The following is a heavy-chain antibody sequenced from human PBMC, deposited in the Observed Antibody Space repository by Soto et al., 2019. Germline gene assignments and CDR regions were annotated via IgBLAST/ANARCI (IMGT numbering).Heavy chain of an antibody. CDR3: AREGSSRNDAFDI. CDR2: IYYSGST. Sequence: SETVSLTCTVSGGSISSGDYYWSWIRQPPGKGLEWIGYIYYSGSTYYNPSLKSRVTISVDTSKNQFSLKLSSVTAADTAVYYCAREGSSRNDAFDIWGQGTMVTVSS. CDR1: GGSISSGDYY. D-gene: IGHD6-6*01. J-gene: IGHJ3*02. V-gene: IGHV4-30-4*01.